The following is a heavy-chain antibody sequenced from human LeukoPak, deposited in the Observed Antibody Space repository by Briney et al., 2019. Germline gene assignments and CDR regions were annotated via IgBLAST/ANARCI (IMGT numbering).Heavy chain of an antibody. J-gene: IGHJ4*02. D-gene: IGHD3-9*01. CDR1: GDSISSGDYY. Sequence: SETLSLTCTVSGDSISSGDYYWSWIRQPAGKGLEWIGRIYTSGSTNYNPSLKSRVTMSVDTSKNQFSLKLSSVTAADTAVYYCAGEKGRYFDWQRPTIDYWGQGTLVTVSS. CDR3: AGEKGRYFDWQRPTIDY. V-gene: IGHV4-61*02. CDR2: IYTSGST.